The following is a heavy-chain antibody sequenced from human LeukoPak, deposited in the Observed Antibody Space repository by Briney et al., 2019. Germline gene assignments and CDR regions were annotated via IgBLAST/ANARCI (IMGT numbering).Heavy chain of an antibody. J-gene: IGHJ6*03. V-gene: IGHV1-2*02. D-gene: IGHD2-2*01. CDR2: INPNSGGT. Sequence: ASVKVSCKASGYTFTGYYMHWLRQPPGQGLEWMGWINPNSGGTNYAQKFQGRVTMTRDTSISTAYMELSRLRSDDTAVYYCARDPTRRDYYYYMDVWGKGTTVTVSS. CDR3: ARDPTRRDYYYYMDV. CDR1: GYTFTGYY.